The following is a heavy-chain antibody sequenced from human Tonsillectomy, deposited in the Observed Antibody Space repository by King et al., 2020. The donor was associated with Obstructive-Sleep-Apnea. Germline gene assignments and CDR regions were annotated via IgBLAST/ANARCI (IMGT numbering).Heavy chain of an antibody. CDR3: ARGVVPAALYYYGMDV. Sequence: QLVQSGAEVKKPGSSVKVSCKASGGTFSSYAISWGRQAPGQGLEWMVGVIPIFGTANYAHKFQGRVTITADESTSTAYMELSSLRSEDTAVYYCARGVVPAALYYYGMDVWGQGTTVTVSS. D-gene: IGHD2-2*01. CDR2: VIPIFGTA. CDR1: GGTFSSYA. J-gene: IGHJ6*02. V-gene: IGHV1-69*01.